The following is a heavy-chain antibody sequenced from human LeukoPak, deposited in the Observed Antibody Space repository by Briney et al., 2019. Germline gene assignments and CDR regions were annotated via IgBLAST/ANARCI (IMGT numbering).Heavy chain of an antibody. D-gene: IGHD3-10*01. CDR2: ISGSGGST. CDR1: GFTVSSKY. Sequence: SGGSLRLSCAASGFTVSSKYMSWVRQAPGKGLEWVSAISGSGGSTYYADSVKGRFTISRDNSKNTLYLQMNSLRAEDTAVYYCAKGGLLWFGELSFNAFDIWGQGTMVTVSS. CDR3: AKGGLLWFGELSFNAFDI. J-gene: IGHJ3*02. V-gene: IGHV3-23*01.